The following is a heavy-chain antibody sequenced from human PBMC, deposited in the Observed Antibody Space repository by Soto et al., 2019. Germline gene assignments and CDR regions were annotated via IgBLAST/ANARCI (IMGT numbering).Heavy chain of an antibody. V-gene: IGHV3-73*01. J-gene: IGHJ4*02. CDR1: GFTFSGSA. Sequence: GGSLRLSCAASGFTFSGSAMDWVRQASGKGLEWVGRIRSKVNSYATAYAASVKGRFTISRDDSKNTAYLQMNSLTTEDTAVYYCTSQPHYYDSSGYYYIHVYWGQGTLVTV. CDR3: TSQPHYYDSSGYYYIHVY. D-gene: IGHD3-22*01. CDR2: IRSKVNSYAT.